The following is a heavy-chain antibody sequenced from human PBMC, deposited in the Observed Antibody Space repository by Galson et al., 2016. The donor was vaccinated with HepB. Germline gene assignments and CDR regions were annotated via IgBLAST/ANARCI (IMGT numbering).Heavy chain of an antibody. CDR1: GFTFSSYA. D-gene: IGHD1-1*01. V-gene: IGHV3-23*01. CDR3: AKQSPGRTGVPPYYYYYYGIDV. J-gene: IGHJ6*02. CDR2: MSGNGGTT. Sequence: SLRLSCAASGFTFSSYAMSWVRQAPGKGLEWVSAMSGNGGTTYYADSVKGRFTILRDNSKNTVYPQVNSLRAEDTAVYFCAKQSPGRTGVPPYYYYYYGIDVWGPGTTVTVSS.